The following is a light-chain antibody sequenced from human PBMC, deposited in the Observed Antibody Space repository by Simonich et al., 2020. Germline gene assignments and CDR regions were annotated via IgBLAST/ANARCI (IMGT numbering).Light chain of an antibody. CDR3: QQYYSTPYT. J-gene: IGKJ2*01. CDR1: QIVLYSSNNKKY. V-gene: IGKV4-1*01. Sequence: DIVMTQSPDSLAVSLGERATINCKSSQIVLYSSNNKKYLAWYQQNPGQPPKLLIYLASTRESGVPNRFSGSWSGTDFTLTISSLQAEDVAVYYCQQYYSTPYTFGQGTKLEIK. CDR2: LAS.